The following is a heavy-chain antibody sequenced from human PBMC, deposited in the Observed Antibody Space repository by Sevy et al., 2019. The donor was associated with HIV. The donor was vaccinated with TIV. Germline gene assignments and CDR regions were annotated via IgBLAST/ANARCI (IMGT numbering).Heavy chain of an antibody. Sequence: GGSLRLSCVASGFTFRTYGIHWVRQAPGKGLEWVAVISHDGSHKYNADSVKGRFIISRENSKNALYLQMSSLRVDNTAVNYWAKDLRPNVRYNDLWSDSSGMDVWGQGTTVTVSS. V-gene: IGHV3-30*18. CDR1: GFTFRTYG. CDR3: AKDLRPNVRYNDLWSDSSGMDV. J-gene: IGHJ6*02. CDR2: ISHDGSHK. D-gene: IGHD3-3*01.